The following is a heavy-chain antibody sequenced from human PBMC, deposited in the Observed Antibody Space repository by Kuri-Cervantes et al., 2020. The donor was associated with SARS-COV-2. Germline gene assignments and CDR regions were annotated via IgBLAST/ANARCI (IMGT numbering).Heavy chain of an antibody. D-gene: IGHD6-19*01. CDR2: ISSSSSYT. J-gene: IGHJ5*02. CDR1: RFTFSDYY. CDR3: ARGQGSGWYLGLSANWFDP. V-gene: IGHV3-11*06. Sequence: GESLKISCAASRFTFSDYYMSWIRQAPGKGLEWVSYISSSSSYTNYADSVKGRFTISRDNAKNSLYLQMNSLRAEDTAVYYCARGQGSGWYLGLSANWFDPWGQGTLVTVSS.